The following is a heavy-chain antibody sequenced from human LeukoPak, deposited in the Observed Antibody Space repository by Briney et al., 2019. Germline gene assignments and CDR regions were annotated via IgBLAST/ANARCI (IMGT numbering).Heavy chain of an antibody. V-gene: IGHV3-74*01. J-gene: IGHJ4*02. CDR3: ASQSLYWDFDY. D-gene: IGHD2-8*02. CDR1: GFTFSSYW. Sequence: GGSLRLSCAASGFTFSSYWMHWVRQAPGKGLVWVSRINSDGSSTSYADSVKGRFTISRDNAKNTLYLQMNSLRAGDTAVYYCASQSLYWDFDYWGQGTLVTVSS. CDR2: INSDGSST.